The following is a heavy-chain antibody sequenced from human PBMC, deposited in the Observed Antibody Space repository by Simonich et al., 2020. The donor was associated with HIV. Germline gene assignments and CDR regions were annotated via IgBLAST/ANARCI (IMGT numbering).Heavy chain of an antibody. V-gene: IGHV1-46*01. CDR1: GYTFTSYY. D-gene: IGHD2-15*01. CDR3: AGDSGGYWYFDL. Sequence: QVQLVQSGAEVKKPGASVKGSCKASGYTFTSYYMNWVRQAPGQGLEWMGKITPGGSRTYAQKFQGGVTMTRDTSTSTVYMELSSLRSEDTAVYYCAGDSGGYWYFDLWGRGTLVTVSS. CDR2: ITPGGSR. J-gene: IGHJ2*01.